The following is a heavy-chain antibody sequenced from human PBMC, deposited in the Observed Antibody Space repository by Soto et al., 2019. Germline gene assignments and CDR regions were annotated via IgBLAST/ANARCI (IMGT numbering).Heavy chain of an antibody. Sequence: QLQLQESGSGLVKPSQTLSLTCAVSGGSISSGGYSWSWIRQPPGKGLEWIGYIYHSGSTYYNPSLKSRVTISVDRSKNQFSLMLSSVTAADTAVYYWPAGGGLPRYYWGQGTLVTVSS. D-gene: IGHD5-12*01. CDR1: GGSISSGGYS. CDR3: PAGGGLPRYY. V-gene: IGHV4-30-2*01. CDR2: IYHSGST. J-gene: IGHJ4*02.